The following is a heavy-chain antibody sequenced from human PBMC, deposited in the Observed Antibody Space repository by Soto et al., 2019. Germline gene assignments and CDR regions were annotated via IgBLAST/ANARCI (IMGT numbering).Heavy chain of an antibody. J-gene: IGHJ4*02. CDR3: DY. Sequence: GGSLTLSCALSGFTVSNNYMSWVRQAPGKGLEGVSVIYSGGYTAYGDSVKGRFTISRDNSKNTLYLQMNSLRAYDTKWGPGDYWGQGTLVTVSS. V-gene: IGHV3-53*01. CDR1: GFTVSNNY. CDR2: IYSGGYT. D-gene: IGHD3-10*01.